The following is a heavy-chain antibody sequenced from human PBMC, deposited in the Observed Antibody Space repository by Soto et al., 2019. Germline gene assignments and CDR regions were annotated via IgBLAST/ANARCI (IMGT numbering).Heavy chain of an antibody. V-gene: IGHV1-69*01. Sequence: QVQLVQSGAEVKKPGYSVKVSCKASGGTFSSYAISWVRQAPGQGLEWMGGIIPIFGTANYAQKFQGRVTITADESTSTAYMELSSLRSEDTAVYYCASNYGGNPRGAFDIWGQGTMVTVSS. D-gene: IGHD4-17*01. CDR1: GGTFSSYA. J-gene: IGHJ3*02. CDR2: IIPIFGTA. CDR3: ASNYGGNPRGAFDI.